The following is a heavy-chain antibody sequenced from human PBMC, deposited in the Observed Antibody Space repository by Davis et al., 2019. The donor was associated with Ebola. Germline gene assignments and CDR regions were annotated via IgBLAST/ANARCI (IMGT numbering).Heavy chain of an antibody. V-gene: IGHV3-30*02. CDR1: GFIFSSYG. J-gene: IGHJ6*04. CDR3: AKDSYVGNGMDV. CDR2: IQYDGSNK. D-gene: IGHD5-18*01. Sequence: GESLKISCAASGFIFSSYGMHWVRQAPGKGLEWLAFIQYDGSNKYYLDSVKGRFTISRDTSNNTLSLQMNSLRAEDTAVYYCAKDSYVGNGMDVWGKGTTVTVSS.